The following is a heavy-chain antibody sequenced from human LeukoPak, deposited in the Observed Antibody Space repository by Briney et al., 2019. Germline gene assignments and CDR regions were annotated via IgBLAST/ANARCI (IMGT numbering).Heavy chain of an antibody. CDR2: IHSGNSGT. J-gene: IGHJ5*02. V-gene: IGHV5-51*01. CDR3: ARHLNYHDSTGYYYADS. D-gene: IGHD3-22*01. CDR1: GYSFTNYW. Sequence: GESLKISCKGSGYSFTNYWIAWVRQMPGKGLEWMGVIHSGNSGTRYRPSFQGQVTTLVDKSISTAFLQWSSLQASDSAMYYCARHLNYHDSTGYYYADSWGQGTLVTVSS.